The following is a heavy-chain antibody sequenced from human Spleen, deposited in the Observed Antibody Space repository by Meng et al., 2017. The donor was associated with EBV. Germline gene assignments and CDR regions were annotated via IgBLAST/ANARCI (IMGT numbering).Heavy chain of an antibody. V-gene: IGHV2-5*02. J-gene: IGHJ4*02. CDR3: AHRDYYGVVDY. D-gene: IGHD3-10*01. CDR1: GFSLSTSGEG. CDR2: IYWDDDK. Sequence: QIPLKESGRTLVKPPQTPPLTCTFSGFSLSTSGEGVAWIRQPPGKALEWLALIYWDDDKRYSPSLRSRLTITKDTSKNQVVLTMTNMDPVDTATYYCAHRDYYGVVDYWGQGTLVTVSS.